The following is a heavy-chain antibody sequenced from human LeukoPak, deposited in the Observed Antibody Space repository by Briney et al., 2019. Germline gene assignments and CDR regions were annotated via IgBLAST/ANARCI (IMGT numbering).Heavy chain of an antibody. D-gene: IGHD2-2*01. Sequence: ASADRTPYPDSVKGLFTISRDNSKPTLYLQINSLSAEDTAIYYCARRPPCSSALCYGLDVWGQGTTVTVSS. J-gene: IGHJ6*02. CDR3: ARRPPCSSALCYGLDV. V-gene: IGHV3-23*01. CDR2: ASADRT.